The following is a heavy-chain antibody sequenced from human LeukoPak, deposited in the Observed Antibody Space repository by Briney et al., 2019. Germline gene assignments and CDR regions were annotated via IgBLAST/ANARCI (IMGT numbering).Heavy chain of an antibody. V-gene: IGHV3-23*01. D-gene: IGHD1-1*01. CDR2: ISGSGGST. CDR1: GFAFSSYG. J-gene: IGHJ4*02. Sequence: QPGGSLRLSCATSGFAFSSYGMSWVRQAPGKGLEWVSAISGSGGSTYYVDSVKGRFTISRDNSKNTLYLQMNSLTAEDTAIYYCAKATGTLGNWGQGTLVTVSP. CDR3: AKATGTLGN.